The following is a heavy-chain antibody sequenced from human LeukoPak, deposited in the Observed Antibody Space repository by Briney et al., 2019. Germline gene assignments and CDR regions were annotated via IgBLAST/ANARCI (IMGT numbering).Heavy chain of an antibody. CDR3: ARDNSVGDNAWWFDP. J-gene: IGHJ5*02. CDR2: INPTGGST. Sequence: ASVEVSCKASGYTFTSYYMHWVRQAPGQGLEWMGLINPTGGSTGYAQKFQGRVTMTRDMSTSADYMELSSLRSEDTAIYYCARDNSVGDNAWWFDPWGQGTLDTVSS. CDR1: GYTFTSYY. V-gene: IGHV1-46*01. D-gene: IGHD1-26*01.